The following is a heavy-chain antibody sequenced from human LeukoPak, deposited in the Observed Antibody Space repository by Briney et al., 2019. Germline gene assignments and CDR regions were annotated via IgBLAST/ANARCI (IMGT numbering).Heavy chain of an antibody. CDR3: ARDDYGRRENAFDI. D-gene: IGHD4-17*01. CDR1: GGTFSSYA. V-gene: IGHV1-69*04. Sequence: GSSVKVSCKASGGTFSSYAISWVRQAPGQGLERMGRIIPIFGIANYAQKFQGRVTITADKSTSTAYMELSSLRSEDTAVYYCARDDYGRRENAFDIWGQGTMVTVSS. J-gene: IGHJ3*02. CDR2: IIPIFGIA.